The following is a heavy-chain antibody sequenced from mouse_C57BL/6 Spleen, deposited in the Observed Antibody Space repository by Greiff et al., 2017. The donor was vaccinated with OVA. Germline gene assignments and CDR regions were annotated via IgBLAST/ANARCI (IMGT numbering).Heavy chain of an antibody. CDR1: GYTFTSYW. CDR3: ARFYGNAMDY. J-gene: IGHJ4*01. V-gene: IGHV1-69*01. CDR2: IDPSDSYT. Sequence: QVQLQQSGAELVMPGASVKLSCKASGYTFTSYWMHWVKQRPGQGLEWIGEIDPSDSYTNYNQKFKGKSTLTVDKSSSTAYMQLSSLTSEDSAVYYCARFYGNAMDYWGQGTSVTVSS. D-gene: IGHD1-1*01.